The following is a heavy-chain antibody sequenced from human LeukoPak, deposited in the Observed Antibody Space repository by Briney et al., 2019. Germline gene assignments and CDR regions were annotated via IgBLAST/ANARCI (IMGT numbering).Heavy chain of an antibody. D-gene: IGHD6-19*01. CDR2: ISYDGSKQ. Sequence: GRSLRLSCAASGFTFSSYAAHWVRQAPGKGLEWVAVISYDGSKQYYGDSVKGRFTISRDNSKNTLYLQMSSLRAEDTAVYYCAKGIYSSGWSYFDYWGHGTLVTVSS. J-gene: IGHJ4*01. CDR3: AKGIYSSGWSYFDY. V-gene: IGHV3-30*04. CDR1: GFTFSSYA.